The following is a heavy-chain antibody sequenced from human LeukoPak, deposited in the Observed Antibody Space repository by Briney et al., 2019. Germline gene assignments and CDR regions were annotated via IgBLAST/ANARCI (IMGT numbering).Heavy chain of an antibody. CDR3: SRGYYGDD. CDR2: IYSGGST. J-gene: IGHJ4*02. CDR1: GFTVSSNY. D-gene: IGHD3-22*01. Sequence: HSGGSLRLXCAASGFTVSSNYMSWVRQAPGKGLEWVSVIYSGGSTYYADSVKGRFTISRDNSKNTLYLQMNSLRAEDTAVYYCSRGYYGDDWGQGTLVTVSS. V-gene: IGHV3-53*01.